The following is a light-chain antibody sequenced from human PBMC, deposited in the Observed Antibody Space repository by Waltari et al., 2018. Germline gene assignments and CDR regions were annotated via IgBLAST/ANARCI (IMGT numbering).Light chain of an antibody. CDR2: RNN. V-gene: IGLV1-47*01. J-gene: IGLJ3*02. CDR3: AAWDDSLSGPV. Sequence: QSVLTQPPSASGTPGQRVTISCSGSTSNIGVNFVYWYQQFPGTAPKRLIYRNNQRPSGVPDRFSGSQSGTSASRAISGLRSEDEADYYCAAWDDSLSGPVFGGGTELTVL. CDR1: TSNIGVNF.